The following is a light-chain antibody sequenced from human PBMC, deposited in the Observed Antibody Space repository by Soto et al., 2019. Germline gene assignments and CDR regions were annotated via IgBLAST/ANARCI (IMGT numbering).Light chain of an antibody. V-gene: IGKV1-5*03. J-gene: IGKJ4*01. CDR3: QQGKSFPLT. Sequence: EIQMIQSPSTLSASVGDRVTITCRASQSISSWLAWYQQKPGKAPKLLIYKASSLESGVPSRFSGSASGTDFTLTISSLQPEDVATYYCQQGKSFPLTFGGRIKVDIK. CDR1: QSISSW. CDR2: KAS.